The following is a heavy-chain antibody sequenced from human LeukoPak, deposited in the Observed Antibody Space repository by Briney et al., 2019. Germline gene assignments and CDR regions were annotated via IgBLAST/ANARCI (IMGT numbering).Heavy chain of an antibody. CDR1: GFPFSSYW. CDR2: IKSDGSST. CDR3: VRASGEGASSDYFDY. J-gene: IGHJ4*02. D-gene: IGHD4-17*01. Sequence: GGSLRLSCAASGFPFSSYWMHWVRQAPGKGLVWVSLIKSDGSSTDYADSVKGRFTISRDNAQNTLYLQMNSLRAEDTAVYYCVRASGEGASSDYFDYWGQGTRVTVSS. V-gene: IGHV3-74*01.